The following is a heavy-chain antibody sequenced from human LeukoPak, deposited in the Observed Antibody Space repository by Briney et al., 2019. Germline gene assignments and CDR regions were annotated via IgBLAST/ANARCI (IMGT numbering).Heavy chain of an antibody. D-gene: IGHD2-21*02. Sequence: GGSLRLSCAASGFTFSSYTMSWVRQAPGKGLEWVSTITTSDGNTYYADSVKGRFTVSRDNSKNTLFLQMNSLRAEDTAVYYCAKDRYCGGDCYSWDYWGQGTLVTVSS. J-gene: IGHJ4*02. CDR2: ITTSDGNT. CDR1: GFTFSSYT. V-gene: IGHV3-23*01. CDR3: AKDRYCGGDCYSWDY.